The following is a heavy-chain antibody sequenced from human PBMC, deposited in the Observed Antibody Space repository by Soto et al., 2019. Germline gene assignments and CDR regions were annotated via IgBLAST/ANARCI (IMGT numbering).Heavy chain of an antibody. CDR2: IYYSGST. CDR1: GGSISSGGYY. V-gene: IGHV4-31*03. D-gene: IGHD3-16*01. Sequence: QVQLQESGPGLVKPSQTLSLTCTVSGGSISSGGYYWSWIRQHPGKGREWIGYIYYSGSTYYNPSLKSRVTISVDTSKNQFSLKLSSVTAADTAVYYCARSPPRVWGSPYPFDYWGQGTLVTVSS. CDR3: ARSPPRVWGSPYPFDY. J-gene: IGHJ4*02.